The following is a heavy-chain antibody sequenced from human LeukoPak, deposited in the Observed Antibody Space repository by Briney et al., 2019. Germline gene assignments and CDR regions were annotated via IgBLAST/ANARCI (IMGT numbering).Heavy chain of an antibody. CDR1: GFTFSDYY. CDR2: ISSSGSTI. CDR3: ARGAIFGVLKGIDAFDI. V-gene: IGHV3-11*04. J-gene: IGHJ3*02. Sequence: GGSLRLSCAASGFTFSDYYMHWIRQAPGKGLEGVSYISSSGSTIYYADSVKGRFTISRDNAKNSLYLQTNSLRADDTAVYYCARGAIFGVLKGIDAFDIWGQGTMVTVSS. D-gene: IGHD3-3*01.